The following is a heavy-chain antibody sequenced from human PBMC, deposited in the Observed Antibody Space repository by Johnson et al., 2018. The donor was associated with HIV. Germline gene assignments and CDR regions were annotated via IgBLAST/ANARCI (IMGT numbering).Heavy chain of an antibody. CDR1: GFTFDDYA. CDR3: AKDDYGDLWVGAFDI. Sequence: VQLVESGGGLVQPGRSLRLSCAASGFTFDDYAMHWVRQAPGKGLEWVSGISWNSGSIGYADSVKGRFTISRDNAKNSLYLQMNSLRAEDTALYYCAKDDYGDLWVGAFDIWGQGTRVTVSS. J-gene: IGHJ3*02. CDR2: ISWNSGSI. D-gene: IGHD4-17*01. V-gene: IGHV3-9*01.